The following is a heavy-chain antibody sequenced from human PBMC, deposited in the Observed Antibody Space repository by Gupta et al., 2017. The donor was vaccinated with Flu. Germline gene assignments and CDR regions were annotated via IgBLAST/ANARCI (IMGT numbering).Heavy chain of an antibody. D-gene: IGHD3-10*01. CDR2: IWSDGTNK. CDR3: AREGRGTSAKLDY. J-gene: IGHJ4*02. Sequence: GLEWVAVIWSDGTNKYYADSVKGRFTISRDTSQNTLYLQMNGLRVDDTAVYYCAREGRGTSAKLDYWGQGTLVTVS. V-gene: IGHV3-33*01.